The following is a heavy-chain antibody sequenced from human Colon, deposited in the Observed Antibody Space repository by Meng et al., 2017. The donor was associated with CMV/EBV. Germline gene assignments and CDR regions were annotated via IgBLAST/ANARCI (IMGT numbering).Heavy chain of an antibody. V-gene: IGHV3-13*01. Sequence: GESLKISCVASGITFSTYDMHWVRQSPGKGLEWVAAIGTAADTYYADSVKGRFTISRDNAKNSLYLQMNSLRVEDTAVYFCAKDRGRLFRDYYFGLDVWGQGTTVTVSS. J-gene: IGHJ6*02. CDR1: GITFSTYD. CDR2: IGTAADT. D-gene: IGHD3-10*01. CDR3: AKDRGRLFRDYYFGLDV.